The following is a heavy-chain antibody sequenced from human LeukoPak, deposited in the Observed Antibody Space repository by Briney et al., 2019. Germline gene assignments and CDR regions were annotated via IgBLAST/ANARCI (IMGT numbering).Heavy chain of an antibody. CDR2: IRSDGSNK. Sequence: PGGSLRLSCAASGFTFSSYGMHWVRQAPGKGLEWVAFIRSDGSNKNYADSVKGRFTIPRDNSKNTLYLQMNSPRAEDTAVYYCAKSCGGGSCYTDYWGQGTLVTVSS. J-gene: IGHJ4*02. CDR3: AKSCGGGSCYTDY. V-gene: IGHV3-30*02. D-gene: IGHD2-15*01. CDR1: GFTFSSYG.